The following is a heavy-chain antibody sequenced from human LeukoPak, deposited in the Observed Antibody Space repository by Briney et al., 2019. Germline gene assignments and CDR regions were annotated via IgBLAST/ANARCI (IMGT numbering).Heavy chain of an antibody. Sequence: SETLSLTCTVSGGSISSYYWSWIRQPPGKGLEWIGYIYYSGSTNYNPSLKSRVTISVDTSKNQFSLKLSSVTAADTAVYYCAREYSSGYCLDYCGQGTLVTVSS. CDR1: GGSISSYY. J-gene: IGHJ4*02. CDR2: IYYSGST. V-gene: IGHV4-59*01. D-gene: IGHD6-19*01. CDR3: AREYSSGYCLDY.